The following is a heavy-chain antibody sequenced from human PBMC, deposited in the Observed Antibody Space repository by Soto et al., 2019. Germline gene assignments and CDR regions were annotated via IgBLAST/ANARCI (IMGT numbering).Heavy chain of an antibody. CDR1: GLTVSSNY. V-gene: IGHV3-53*01. Sequence: MRLSCAASGLTVSSNYMSWVRQAPGKGLEWVSVIYSGGSTYYADSVKGRFTISRDNSKNTLYPQMNSLRAEDTAVYYCAILSSSWHSSWFDPWGQGTLVTVS. D-gene: IGHD6-13*01. CDR2: IYSGGST. J-gene: IGHJ5*02. CDR3: AILSSSWHSSWFDP.